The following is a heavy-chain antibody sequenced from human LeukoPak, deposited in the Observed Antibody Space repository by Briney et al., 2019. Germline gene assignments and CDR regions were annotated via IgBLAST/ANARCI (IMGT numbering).Heavy chain of an antibody. CDR3: ARGHDAFDI. V-gene: IGHV3-66*01. Sequence: GGSLRLSCAAPGFTASSNYTSWVRQAPRKGLEWVSVIYSGGSTYYADSVKGRFTIPRDNSKNTLYLQMNGLRAEDTAVYCCARGHDAFDIWGQGTMVTVSS. J-gene: IGHJ3*02. CDR1: GFTASSNY. CDR2: IYSGGST.